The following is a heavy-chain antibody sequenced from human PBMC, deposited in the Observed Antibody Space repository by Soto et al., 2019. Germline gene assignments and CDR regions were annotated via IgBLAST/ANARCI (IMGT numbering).Heavy chain of an antibody. D-gene: IGHD3-3*01. CDR2: ISSSGSTI. J-gene: IGHJ4*02. CDR3: ARVERGITIFGVVIPPFDY. Sequence: PGGSLRLSCAASGFTFSDYYMSWIRQAPGKGLEWVSYISSSGSTIYYADSVKGRFTISRDNAKDSLYLQMNSLRAEDTAVYYCARVERGITIFGVVIPPFDYWXQGTLVTVSS. V-gene: IGHV3-11*01. CDR1: GFTFSDYY.